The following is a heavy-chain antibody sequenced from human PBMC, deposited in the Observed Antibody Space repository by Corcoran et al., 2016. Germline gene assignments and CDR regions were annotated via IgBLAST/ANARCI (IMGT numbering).Heavy chain of an antibody. CDR2: INPNTGGP. CDR1: GYTFPDHY. V-gene: IGHV1-2*02. D-gene: IGHD1-26*01. CDR3: ARGVVRELLGKDF. Sequence: QVQLVQSGADVKKPGASVKVSCKASGYTFPDHYMQWVRQAPGQGLEWMGWINPNTGGPNYALKFQGRVSMTRDKSISTRYMELNRLTSDDTAVYYCARGVVRELLGKDFWGQGTLVTVSS. J-gene: IGHJ4*02.